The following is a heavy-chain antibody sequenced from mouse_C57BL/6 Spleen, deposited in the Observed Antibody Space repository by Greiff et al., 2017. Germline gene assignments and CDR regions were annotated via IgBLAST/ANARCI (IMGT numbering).Heavy chain of an antibody. CDR2: ISSGGSYT. CDR1: GFTFSSYG. Sequence: DVHLVESGGDLVKPGGSLKLSCAASGFTFSSYGMSWVRQTPDKRLEWVATISSGGSYTYYPDSVKGRFTISRDNAKNTLYLQMSSLKSEDTAMYYCARQTGFDYWGQGTTLTVSS. CDR3: ARQTGFDY. D-gene: IGHD4-1*01. V-gene: IGHV5-6*01. J-gene: IGHJ2*01.